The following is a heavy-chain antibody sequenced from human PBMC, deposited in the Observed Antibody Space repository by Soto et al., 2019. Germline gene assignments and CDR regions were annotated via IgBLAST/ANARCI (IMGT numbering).Heavy chain of an antibody. CDR2: INAGNGNT. D-gene: IGHD2-21*02. Sequence: ASVKVSCKASGHTFTSYAMHWVRQAPGQRLEWMGWINAGNGNTKYSQKFQGRVTMTRDTSASTAYMELSSLRSEDTAVYYCARSIVVVTALDYWGQGTLVTVSS. CDR3: ARSIVVVTALDY. CDR1: GHTFTSYA. J-gene: IGHJ4*02. V-gene: IGHV1-3*01.